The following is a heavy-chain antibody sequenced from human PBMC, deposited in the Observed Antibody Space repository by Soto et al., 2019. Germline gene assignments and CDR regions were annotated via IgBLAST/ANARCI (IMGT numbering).Heavy chain of an antibody. CDR1: GFTFSSYW. Sequence: QTGGSLRLSCAASGFTFSSYWMHWVRQAPGKGLVWVSSSNADGSITHYADSVKGRFTISRDNARKTLFLQMDSLRAEDTAVYYCARGRIPSPGGRMDVWGQGTTVTVSS. CDR3: ARGRIPSPGGRMDV. CDR2: SNADGSIT. J-gene: IGHJ6*02. V-gene: IGHV3-74*01. D-gene: IGHD2-2*01.